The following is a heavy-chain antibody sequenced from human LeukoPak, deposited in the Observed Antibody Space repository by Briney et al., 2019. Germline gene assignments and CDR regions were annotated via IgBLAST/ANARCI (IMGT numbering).Heavy chain of an antibody. D-gene: IGHD1-26*01. CDR2: ISSSSSYI. CDR1: GFNFTNYN. V-gene: IGHV3-21*01. Sequence: GGSLRLSCAASGFNFTNYNMNWVRQAPGKGLEWVSSISSSSSYIYYADSVKGRFTISRDNAKNSLYLQMNSLRAEDTAVYYCARGRGIVGAIDYWGQGTLVTVSS. J-gene: IGHJ4*02. CDR3: ARGRGIVGAIDY.